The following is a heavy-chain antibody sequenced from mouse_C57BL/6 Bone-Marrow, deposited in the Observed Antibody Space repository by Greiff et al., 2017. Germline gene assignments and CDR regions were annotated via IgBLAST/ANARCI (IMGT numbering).Heavy chain of an antibody. CDR2: IYPGSGNT. D-gene: IGHD2-1*01. V-gene: IGHV1-66*01. J-gene: IGHJ2*01. Sequence: QVQLKESGPELVKPGASVKISCKASGYSFTSYYIHWVKQRPGQGLEWIGWIYPGSGNTKYNEKFKGKATLTADTSSSTAYMQLSSLTSEDSAVYYCARWDGKPYFDYWGQGTTLTVSS. CDR3: ARWDGKPYFDY. CDR1: GYSFTSYY.